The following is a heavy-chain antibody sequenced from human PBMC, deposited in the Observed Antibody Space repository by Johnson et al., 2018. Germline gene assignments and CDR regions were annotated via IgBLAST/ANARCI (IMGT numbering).Heavy chain of an antibody. Sequence: QVQLVESGGGVVQPGRSLRLSCAASGFTFSSYGMHWVRQAPGKGLEWVAVISYDGSNKYYAASVKGRFTISRDNSKKTWYLQMNSLRAEDTAVYYCAKDLLRFLEWLGYYYYGMDVWGQGTTVTVSS. CDR3: AKDLLRFLEWLGYYYYGMDV. V-gene: IGHV3-30*18. J-gene: IGHJ6*02. CDR1: GFTFSSYG. CDR2: ISYDGSNK. D-gene: IGHD3-3*01.